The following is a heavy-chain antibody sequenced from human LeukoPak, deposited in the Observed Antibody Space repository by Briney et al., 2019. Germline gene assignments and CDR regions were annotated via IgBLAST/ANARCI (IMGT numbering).Heavy chain of an antibody. J-gene: IGHJ4*02. CDR3: ASSRSAGLWFG. Sequence: SETLSLTCAVYGGSFSGYYWSWIRQPPGKGLEWIGYIYYSGSTNYNPSLKSRVTISVDTSKNQFSLKLSSVTAADTAVYYCASSRSAGLWFGWGQGTLVTVSS. D-gene: IGHD3-10*01. CDR1: GGSFSGYY. V-gene: IGHV4-59*01. CDR2: IYYSGST.